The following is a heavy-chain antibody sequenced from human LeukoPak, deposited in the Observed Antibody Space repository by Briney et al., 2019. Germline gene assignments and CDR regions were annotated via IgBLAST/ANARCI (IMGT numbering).Heavy chain of an antibody. CDR3: RVSIAMRRYYGSGSYYGRRQFDY. D-gene: IGHD3-10*01. Sequence: SETLSLTCAVYGGSFSGYYWSWIRQPPGEGLEWIGEINHSGSTNYNPSLKSRVTISVDTSKNQFSLKLSSVTAADTAVYYCRVSIAMRRYYGSGSYYGRRQFDYWGQGTLVTVSS. CDR1: GGSFSGYY. CDR2: INHSGST. V-gene: IGHV4-34*01. J-gene: IGHJ4*02.